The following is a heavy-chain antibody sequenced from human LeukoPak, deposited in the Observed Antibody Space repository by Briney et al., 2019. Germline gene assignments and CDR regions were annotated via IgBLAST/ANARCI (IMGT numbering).Heavy chain of an antibody. CDR1: GFTFSNYW. J-gene: IGHJ4*02. CDR3: ARDTNAIFDY. Sequence: GGSLRLSCAASGFTFSNYWMSWVRQAPGKGLEWVANIKQDGSDKYYADSVKGRFTISRDNSKNTLYLQMNSLRAEDTAVYYCARDTNAIFDYWGQGTLVTVSS. V-gene: IGHV3-7*01. CDR2: IKQDGSDK.